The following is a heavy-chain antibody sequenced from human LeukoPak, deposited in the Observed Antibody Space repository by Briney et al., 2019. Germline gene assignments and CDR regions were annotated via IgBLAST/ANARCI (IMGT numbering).Heavy chain of an antibody. D-gene: IGHD5-18*01. Sequence: GGSVRLSCAASGFTFNNYAMSWVRQAPGQGPEWVSSISSSGVTTSYADSVKGRFTISRDNSKNTLYLQMNSLRAEDTAVYYCAKDRSDTDMVYVFEYWGRGALVTVSS. V-gene: IGHV3-23*01. CDR3: AKDRSDTDMVYVFEY. CDR1: GFTFNNYA. CDR2: ISSSGVTT. J-gene: IGHJ4*02.